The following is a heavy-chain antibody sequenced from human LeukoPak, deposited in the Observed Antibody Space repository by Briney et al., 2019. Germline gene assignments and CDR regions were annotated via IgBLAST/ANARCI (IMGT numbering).Heavy chain of an antibody. V-gene: IGHV4-61*02. CDR1: GGSISSSTYY. J-gene: IGHJ4*02. Sequence: PSETLSLTCTVSGGSISSSTYYWSWIRQPAGKGLEWIGRISTSGSPNYDPSLKSRVTMSVDTSKNQFSLRLTSVTAADTAVYYCAREGRSSTPGYWGQGSLVTVSS. D-gene: IGHD2-15*01. CDR2: ISTSGSP. CDR3: AREGRSSTPGY.